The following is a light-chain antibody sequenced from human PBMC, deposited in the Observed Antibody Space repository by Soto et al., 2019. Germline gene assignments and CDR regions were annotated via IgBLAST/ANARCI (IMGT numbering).Light chain of an antibody. CDR3: QQFNSYSRT. J-gene: IGKJ1*01. Sequence: DIQMTLSPSTLSAYVGDRVTITCRASQTINNWLAWYQQKPGKAPKLLIYDASNLESGVPPRFSGSGSGTEFTLTISSLQPDDFATYYCQQFNSYSRTFCQGTNVDI. V-gene: IGKV1-5*01. CDR2: DAS. CDR1: QTINNW.